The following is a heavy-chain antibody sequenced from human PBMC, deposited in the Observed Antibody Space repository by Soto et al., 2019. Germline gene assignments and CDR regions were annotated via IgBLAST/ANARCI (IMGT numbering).Heavy chain of an antibody. CDR3: ARDLTMIAAAGKVNYGMDV. J-gene: IGHJ6*02. CDR1: GFTFSSYG. D-gene: IGHD6-13*01. CDR2: IWYDGSNK. Sequence: GGSLRLSCAASGFTFSSYGMHWVRQAPGKGLEWVAVIWYDGSNKYYADSVKGRFTISRDNSKNTLYLQMNSLRAEDTAVYYCARDLTMIAAAGKVNYGMDVWGQGTTVTVSS. V-gene: IGHV3-33*01.